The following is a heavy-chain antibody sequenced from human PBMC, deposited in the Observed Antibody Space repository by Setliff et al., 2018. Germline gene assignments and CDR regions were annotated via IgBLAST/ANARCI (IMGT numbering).Heavy chain of an antibody. Sequence: PSETLSLTCIVSDDSMNSGAYYWSWIRQHPGKGLEWIGYIYYSATTYYNPSLKSRISISMNTSRYQLSLQLTAVTAADTAMYYCVRATEKVELYSSSYNPFDIWGQGTMVTVSS. D-gene: IGHD6-13*01. CDR1: DDSMNSGAYY. J-gene: IGHJ3*02. CDR2: IYYSATT. CDR3: VRATEKVELYSSSYNPFDI. V-gene: IGHV4-31*03.